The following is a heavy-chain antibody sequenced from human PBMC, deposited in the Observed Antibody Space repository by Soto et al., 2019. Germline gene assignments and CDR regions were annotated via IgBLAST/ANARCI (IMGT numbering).Heavy chain of an antibody. Sequence: GGSLRLSCAASGFTFDDYAMHWVRQAPGKGLEWVSGISWNSGSIGYADSVKGRFTISRDNAKNSLYLQMNSLRAEDTALYYCAKELPVRCGSCYWRGFDYWGQGTLVTVSS. CDR1: GFTFDDYA. V-gene: IGHV3-9*01. J-gene: IGHJ4*02. CDR3: AKELPVRCGSCYWRGFDY. CDR2: ISWNSGSI. D-gene: IGHD2-15*01.